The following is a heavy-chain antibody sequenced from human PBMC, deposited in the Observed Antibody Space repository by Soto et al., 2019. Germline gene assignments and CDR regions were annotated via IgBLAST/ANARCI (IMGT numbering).Heavy chain of an antibody. CDR3: ARGWIQLWSHFQH. Sequence: GESLRLACAASGFTFSSYAMHWVRQAPGKGLEWGGVMSYDGSNKYYADSVKGRFTISRDNSKNTLYLQMNSLRAEDTAVYYCARGWIQLWSHFQHWGQGTLVTVSS. CDR1: GFTFSSYA. J-gene: IGHJ1*01. D-gene: IGHD5-18*01. CDR2: MSYDGSNK. V-gene: IGHV3-30-3*01.